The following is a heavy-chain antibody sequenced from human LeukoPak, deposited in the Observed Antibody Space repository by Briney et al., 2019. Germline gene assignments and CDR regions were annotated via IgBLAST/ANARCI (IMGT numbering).Heavy chain of an antibody. V-gene: IGHV3-33*01. CDR3: ARDDDTSGHYSCFQH. D-gene: IGHD3-22*01. CDR2: IWSDGYKK. Sequence: HPGRSLRLSCAASGFTFSSYGMHWIRQAPGKGLEWVAVIWSDGYKKYYAESVKGRFTVSRDTSKNTLYLQMDSLRAEDTAVYYCARDDDTSGHYSCFQHWGQGTLVTVSS. J-gene: IGHJ1*01. CDR1: GFTFSSYG.